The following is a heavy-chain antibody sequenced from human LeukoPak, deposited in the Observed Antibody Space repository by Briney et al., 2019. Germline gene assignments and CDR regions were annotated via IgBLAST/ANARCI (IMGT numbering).Heavy chain of an antibody. CDR3: ARDLYASSAYSAYFDY. J-gene: IGHJ4*02. V-gene: IGHV3-53*01. Sequence: GGSLRLSCAASGFTVRTNYMSWVRQAPGKGLEWVSVLYSGGTTNYADSVRGRFTISRDNSKNTLYLQMNSLRAEDTAVYCCARDLYASSAYSAYFDYWGQGTLVTVSS. CDR2: LYSGGTT. D-gene: IGHD3-22*01. CDR1: GFTVRTNY.